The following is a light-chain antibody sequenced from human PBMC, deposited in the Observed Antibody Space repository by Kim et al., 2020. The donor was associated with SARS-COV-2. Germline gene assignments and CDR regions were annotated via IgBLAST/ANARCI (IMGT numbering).Light chain of an antibody. Sequence: SYELTQPPSVSVSPGQTASITCFGDKLGDKYACWYQQKPGQSAVLVIYEDTKRPSGIPERFSGSNSGNTATLTISGTQAMDEADYYCQAWDNRVVFGGGTQLTVL. J-gene: IGLJ2*01. CDR1: KLGDKY. CDR3: QAWDNRVV. V-gene: IGLV3-1*01. CDR2: EDT.